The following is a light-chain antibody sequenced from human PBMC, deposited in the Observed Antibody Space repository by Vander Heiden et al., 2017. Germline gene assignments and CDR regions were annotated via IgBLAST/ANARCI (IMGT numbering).Light chain of an antibody. CDR2: AAS. J-gene: IGKJ2*01. Sequence: DIQMTQSPASLSASVGDRVTITCRASQSISSYLNWYQQKPGKVPKLLIYAASSLQTGVPSRFSGSGYGTDFTLTISSRQPEDLATYYCQQSDSTPLYTFGQGTKLEIK. CDR1: QSISSY. CDR3: QQSDSTPLYT. V-gene: IGKV1-39*01.